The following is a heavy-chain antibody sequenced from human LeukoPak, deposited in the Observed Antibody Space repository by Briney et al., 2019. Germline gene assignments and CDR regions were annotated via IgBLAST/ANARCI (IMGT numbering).Heavy chain of an antibody. J-gene: IGHJ4*02. CDR1: GFTFSSYA. CDR2: ISYDGSNK. V-gene: IGHV3-30-3*01. CDR3: ARDLGWLQSESDY. D-gene: IGHD5-24*01. Sequence: GSLRLSCAASGFTFSSYAMHWVRQAPGKGLEWVAVISYDGSNKYYADSVKGRFTISRDNSKNTLYLQMNSLRAEDTAVYYCARDLGWLQSESDYWGQGTLVTVSS.